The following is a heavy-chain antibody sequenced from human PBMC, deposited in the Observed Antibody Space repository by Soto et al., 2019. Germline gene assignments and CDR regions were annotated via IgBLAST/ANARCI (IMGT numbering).Heavy chain of an antibody. CDR1: GFSLSTIGVG. Sequence: QITLKESGPTLVKPTQTLTLTCTFSGFSLSTIGVGVGWIRQPPGKALEWLALIYWDDDKRYSPSLKNRLTITKDTSKNQVVLTMTNMDPVDSATYYCAHRRGYNYGTLCDDWGQGTLVTVSS. CDR2: IYWDDDK. V-gene: IGHV2-5*02. J-gene: IGHJ4*02. D-gene: IGHD5-18*01. CDR3: AHRRGYNYGTLCDD.